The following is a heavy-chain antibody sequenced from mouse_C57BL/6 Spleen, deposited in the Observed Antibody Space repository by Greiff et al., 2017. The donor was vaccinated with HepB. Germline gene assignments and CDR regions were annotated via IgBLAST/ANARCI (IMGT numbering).Heavy chain of an antibody. Sequence: QVQLQQPGAELVKPGASVKVSCKASGYTFTSYWMHWVKQRPGQGLEWIGRIHPSDSDTNYNQKFKGKATLTVDKSSSTAYMQLSSLTSEESAVYYCAMDSSLAWFAYWGQGTLVTVSA. CDR2: IHPSDSDT. CDR1: GYTFTSYW. D-gene: IGHD3-2*01. J-gene: IGHJ3*01. V-gene: IGHV1-74*01. CDR3: AMDSSLAWFAY.